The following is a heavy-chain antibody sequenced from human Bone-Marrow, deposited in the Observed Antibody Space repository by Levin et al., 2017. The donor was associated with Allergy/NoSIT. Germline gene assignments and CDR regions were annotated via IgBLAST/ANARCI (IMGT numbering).Heavy chain of an antibody. CDR3: AKSPTLTGYYEWFDP. Sequence: GGSLRLSCAASEFTFSTYAMHWVRQAPGKGLEWVGLISYDGSFTFYGDSVEGRFTISRDNSNNTLFLQMDSLRAEDTAIYYCAKSPTLTGYYEWFDPWGQGTLVTVSS. D-gene: IGHD3-9*01. CDR1: EFTFSTYA. CDR2: ISYDGSFT. J-gene: IGHJ5*02. V-gene: IGHV3-30*18.